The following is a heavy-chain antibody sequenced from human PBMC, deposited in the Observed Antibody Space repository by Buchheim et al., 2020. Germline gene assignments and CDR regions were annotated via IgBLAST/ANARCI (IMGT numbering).Heavy chain of an antibody. CDR1: GFTVRSNY. CDR3: ARDHSPPGSTGSDYYYGMDV. CDR2: IYAGGST. V-gene: IGHV3-66*01. D-gene: IGHD1-14*01. J-gene: IGHJ6*02. Sequence: EVQLVESGGGLVQPGGSLRLSCAASGFTVRSNYMTWVRQAPGKGLEWVSVIYAGGSTYYADSVKGRFGISRETSRNPVYLHMSSLRAEDTAVYYCARDHSPPGSTGSDYYYGMDVWGQGTT.